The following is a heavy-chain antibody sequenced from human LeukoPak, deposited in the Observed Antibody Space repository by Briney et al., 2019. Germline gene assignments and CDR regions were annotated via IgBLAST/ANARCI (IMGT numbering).Heavy chain of an antibody. CDR3: ARARRGYDSSGYYFDY. V-gene: IGHV4-38-2*02. J-gene: IGHJ4*02. D-gene: IGHD3-22*01. Sequence: SETLSLTCTVSGYSISSGYYWGWIRQPPGKGLEWIGRIYTSGSTNYNPSLKSRVTISVDTSKNQFSLKLSSVTAADTAVYYCARARRGYDSSGYYFDYWGQGTLVTVSS. CDR2: IYTSGST. CDR1: GYSISSGYY.